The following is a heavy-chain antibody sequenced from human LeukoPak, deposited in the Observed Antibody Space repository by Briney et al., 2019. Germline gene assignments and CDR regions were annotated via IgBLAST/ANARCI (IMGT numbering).Heavy chain of an antibody. Sequence: QPGGSLRLSCTASGFAFSFYDMTWVRQAPGKGREWVSSFSGGGDSTSYADSVKGRFTISRDNVKNTLYLQMISLRGEDTAVYYCAKDSQSVAFFLDDAFDLWGQGTIVTVSA. CDR3: AKDSQSVAFFLDDAFDL. D-gene: IGHD2/OR15-2a*01. CDR2: FSGGGDST. CDR1: GFAFSFYD. V-gene: IGHV3-23*01. J-gene: IGHJ3*01.